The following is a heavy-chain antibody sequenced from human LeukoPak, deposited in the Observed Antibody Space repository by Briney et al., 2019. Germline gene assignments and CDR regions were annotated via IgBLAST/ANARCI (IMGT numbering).Heavy chain of an antibody. Sequence: ASVKVSCKASGYTFTSYGISWVRQAPGQGLEWMGWISAYNGNTNYAQKLQGRVTMTTDTSTSTAYMELRSLRSDDTAVYYCARDLDLGGVYSSSVDYWGQGTLVTVSS. J-gene: IGHJ4*02. V-gene: IGHV1-18*01. CDR2: ISAYNGNT. D-gene: IGHD6-6*01. CDR1: GYTFTSYG. CDR3: ARDLDLGGVYSSSVDY.